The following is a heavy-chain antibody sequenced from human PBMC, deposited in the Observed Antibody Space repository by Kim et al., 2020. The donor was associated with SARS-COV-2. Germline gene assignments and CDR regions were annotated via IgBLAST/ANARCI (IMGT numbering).Heavy chain of an antibody. CDR1: GDSIISPNGDYY. CDR2: IYYSGSI. Sequence: SETLSLTCTVSGDSIISPNGDYYWSWIRQHPGKGLEWIGSIYYSGSISYNPSLKSRLSFSFDTSNNQFSLKLNSVTAADTAVYYCARAHPGSTYYYDSRGYRQDYFFDYWGQGTLVTFSS. CDR3: ARAHPGSTYYYDSRGYRQDYFFDY. V-gene: IGHV4-31*03. J-gene: IGHJ4*02. D-gene: IGHD3-22*01.